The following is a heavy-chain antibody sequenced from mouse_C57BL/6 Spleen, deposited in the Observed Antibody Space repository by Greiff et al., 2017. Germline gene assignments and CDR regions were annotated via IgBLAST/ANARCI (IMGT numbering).Heavy chain of an antibody. J-gene: IGHJ2*01. V-gene: IGHV1-53*01. CDR3: SRSMTTTEYSFDY. CDR1: GYTFTSYW. CDR2: INPSNGGT. Sequence: VQLQQPGTDLVKPGASVKLSCKASGYTFTSYWMHWVQQRPGQGLEWIGNINPSNGGTNYNEKFKSKATLTVDKSSSTAYMQLSSLTSEDSAVYYCSRSMTTTEYSFDYWGQGTTLTVSS. D-gene: IGHD2-4*01.